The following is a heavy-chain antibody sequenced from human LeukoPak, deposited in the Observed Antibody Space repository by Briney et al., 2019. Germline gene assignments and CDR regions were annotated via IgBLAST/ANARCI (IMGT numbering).Heavy chain of an antibody. J-gene: IGHJ4*02. D-gene: IGHD2-21*02. Sequence: ASETLSLTCTVSGGSIRSYYWSWIRQPPGKGLEWLGYISYTGNTNYNPSLKSRLTISVDTSKNQFSLKLSSVTAADTAVYYCAREGPTATSIDYWGQGTLVTVSA. CDR2: ISYTGNT. CDR3: AREGPTATSIDY. V-gene: IGHV4-59*01. CDR1: GGSIRSYY.